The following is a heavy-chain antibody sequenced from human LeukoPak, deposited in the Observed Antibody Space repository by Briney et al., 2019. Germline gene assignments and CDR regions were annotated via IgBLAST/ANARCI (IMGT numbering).Heavy chain of an antibody. V-gene: IGHV3-30*18. Sequence: QPGGSLRLSCAASGFTFSCCGMHWVRQAPGKGLEWVTVVSSDGSNQYYADSVKGRFTSSRDISKNTLYLQMNSLRAEDTAVYYCAKEGLTAMAIRFDYWGQGTLVTVSS. CDR1: GFTFSCCG. CDR2: VSSDGSNQ. CDR3: AKEGLTAMAIRFDY. D-gene: IGHD5-18*01. J-gene: IGHJ4*02.